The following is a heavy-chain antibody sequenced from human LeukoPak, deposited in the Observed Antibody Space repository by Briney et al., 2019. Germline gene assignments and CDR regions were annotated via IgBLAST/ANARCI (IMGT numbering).Heavy chain of an antibody. CDR1: GASINSDDSY. CDR3: ARAVGAYDSDGYPLTALNI. D-gene: IGHD3-22*01. J-gene: IGHJ3*02. Sequence: SQTLSLTCTVSGASINSDDSYWSWVRQPPGKGLEWIGCIYYSETTYFNPSLKSRVTTSLDTSNNQVSLILTSVTTADTAVYYCARAVGAYDSDGYPLTALNIWGQGTMVTVSS. CDR2: IYYSETT. V-gene: IGHV4-30-4*01.